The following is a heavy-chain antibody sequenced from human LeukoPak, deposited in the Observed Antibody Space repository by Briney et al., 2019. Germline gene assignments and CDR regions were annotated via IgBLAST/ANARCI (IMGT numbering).Heavy chain of an antibody. Sequence: GGSLRLSCAASGFTFSSYGMHWVRQAPGKGLEWVAVISYDGSNKYYADSVKGRFTISRDNSKNTLYLQMNSLRSEDTAVFYCAKEYWGFSGSQSAGLNIWGHGTMVTVSS. V-gene: IGHV3-30*19. CDR1: GFTFSSYG. CDR3: AKEYWGFSGSQSAGLNI. J-gene: IGHJ3*02. CDR2: ISYDGSNK. D-gene: IGHD1-26*01.